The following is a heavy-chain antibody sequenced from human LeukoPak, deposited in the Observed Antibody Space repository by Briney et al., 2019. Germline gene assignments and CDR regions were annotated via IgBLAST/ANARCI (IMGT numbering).Heavy chain of an antibody. V-gene: IGHV4-34*01. CDR3: ARRQFGLVVAVIWAFDI. J-gene: IGHJ3*02. CDR1: GGTFSGYY. Sequence: SETLFLTCAVYGGTFSGYYWSWIRQPPGKGLEWIGEINHSGSTNYNPSLKSRVTISVDTSKNQFSLKLSSVTAADTAVYYCARRQFGLVVAVIWAFDIWGQGTMVTVSS. D-gene: IGHD2-15*01. CDR2: INHSGST.